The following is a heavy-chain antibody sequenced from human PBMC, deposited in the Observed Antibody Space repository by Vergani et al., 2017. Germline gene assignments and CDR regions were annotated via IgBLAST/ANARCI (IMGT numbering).Heavy chain of an antibody. V-gene: IGHV3-30*01. CDR1: GFTFSSYA. D-gene: IGHD3-3*01. Sequence: QVQLVQSGAEVKKPGRSLRLSCAASGFTFSSYAMHWVRQAPGKGLEWVAVISYDGSNKYYADSVKGRFTISRDNSKNTLYLQMNSLRAEDTAVYYCARDPGITIFGVDAFDIWGQGTMVTVSS. J-gene: IGHJ3*02. CDR3: ARDPGITIFGVDAFDI. CDR2: ISYDGSNK.